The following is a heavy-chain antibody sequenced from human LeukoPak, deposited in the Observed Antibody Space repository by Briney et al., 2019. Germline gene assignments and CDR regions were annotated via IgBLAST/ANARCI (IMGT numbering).Heavy chain of an antibody. V-gene: IGHV3-23*01. CDR3: AKDPGDYYGSGTGY. CDR1: GFTFSSYA. Sequence: GGSLRLSCAASGFTFSSYAMSWVRQAPGKGLEWVSAISGSGGSTYYADSVKGRFTISRDNAKNSLYLQMNSLRAEDTAVYYCAKDPGDYYGSGTGYWGQGTLVTVSS. D-gene: IGHD3-10*01. J-gene: IGHJ4*02. CDR2: ISGSGGST.